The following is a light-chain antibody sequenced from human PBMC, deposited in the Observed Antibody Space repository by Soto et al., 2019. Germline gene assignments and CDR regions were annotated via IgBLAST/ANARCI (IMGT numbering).Light chain of an antibody. J-gene: IGKJ4*01. CDR3: LQHNSYPLT. CDR2: GAS. CDR1: QSVSSN. V-gene: IGKV3-15*01. Sequence: EIVMTQSPATLSVSPGERATLSCRASQSVSSNLAWYQQKPGQAPRLLIYGASTRATGIPARFSGSGSGTEFTLTISSLQPEDSATYYCLQHNSYPLTFGGGTKVEIK.